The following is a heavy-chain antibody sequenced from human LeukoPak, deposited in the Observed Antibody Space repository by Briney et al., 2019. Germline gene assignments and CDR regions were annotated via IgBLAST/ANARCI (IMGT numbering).Heavy chain of an antibody. V-gene: IGHV3-23*01. CDR2: ITGSGGST. J-gene: IGHJ4*02. CDR1: GFTFSTYG. D-gene: IGHD1-1*01. CDR3: ARDQLGAVLYFDY. Sequence: GGTLRLSCVASGFTFSTYGMSWVRQAPGKGLEWISAITGSGGSTYYADSVKGRFTISRDNSKNTLYLQINSLRVEDTAVYYCARDQLGAVLYFDYWGQGALVTVSS.